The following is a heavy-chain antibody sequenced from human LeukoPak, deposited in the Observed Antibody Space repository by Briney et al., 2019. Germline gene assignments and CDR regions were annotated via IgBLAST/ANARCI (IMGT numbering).Heavy chain of an antibody. CDR2: IRSKAYGGTT. Sequence: PGRSLRLSCTASGFTFGDYAMSWVRQAPGKGLEWVGFIRSKAYGGTTEYAASAKGRVTISRDDSKSIAYLQMNSLKTEDTAVYYCTRWEATKFDSWGQGTLVTVSS. V-gene: IGHV3-49*04. J-gene: IGHJ4*02. CDR1: GFTFGDYA. CDR3: TRWEATKFDS. D-gene: IGHD5-12*01.